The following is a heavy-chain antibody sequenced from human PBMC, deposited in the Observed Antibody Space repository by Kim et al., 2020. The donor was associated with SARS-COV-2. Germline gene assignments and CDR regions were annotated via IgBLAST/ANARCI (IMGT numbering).Heavy chain of an antibody. CDR3: TSPLSRYSGSYYKDY. J-gene: IGHJ4*02. D-gene: IGHD1-26*01. CDR1: GFTFSGSA. V-gene: IGHV3-73*01. Sequence: GGSLRLSCAASGFTFSGSAMHWVRQASGKGLEWVGRIRSKANSYATAYAASVKGRFTISRDDSKNTAYLQMNSLKTEDTAVYYCTSPLSRYSGSYYKDYWGQGTLVTVSS. CDR2: IRSKANSYAT.